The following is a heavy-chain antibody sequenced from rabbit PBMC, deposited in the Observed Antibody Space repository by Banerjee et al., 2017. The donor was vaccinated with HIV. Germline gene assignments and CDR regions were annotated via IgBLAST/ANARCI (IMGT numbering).Heavy chain of an antibody. D-gene: IGHD2-1*01. CDR2: IYPDYGST. Sequence: QEQLVESGGGLVTLGGSLKLSCKASGIDFSSYGISWVRQAPGKGLEWIAYIYPDYGSTDYASWVNGRFTISLDNAQNTVFMQMTSLTAADTATYFCASFRYDDYGDPYYFNLWG. J-gene: IGHJ4*01. CDR1: GIDFSSYG. CDR3: ASFRYDDYGDPYYFNL. V-gene: IGHV1S47*01.